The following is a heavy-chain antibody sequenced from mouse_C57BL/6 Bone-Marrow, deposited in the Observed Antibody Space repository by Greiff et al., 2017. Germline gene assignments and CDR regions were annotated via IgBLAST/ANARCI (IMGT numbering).Heavy chain of an antibody. Sequence: EVQVVESGGGLVKPGGSLKLSCAASGFTFSDYGMHWVRQAPEKGLEWVAYISSGSSTIYYAATVKGRFTISRDKAKNTLFLQMTSLRTEDTAMYYCARQGSYAMDYWGQGTSVTVSS. J-gene: IGHJ4*01. V-gene: IGHV5-17*01. CDR1: GFTFSDYG. CDR3: ARQGSYAMDY. CDR2: ISSGSSTI.